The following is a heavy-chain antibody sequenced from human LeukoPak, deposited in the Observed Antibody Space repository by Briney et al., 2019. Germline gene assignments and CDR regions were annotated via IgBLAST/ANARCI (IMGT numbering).Heavy chain of an antibody. CDR1: GLTLSGYW. D-gene: IGHD6-6*01. Sequence: LGLSCAAAGLTLSGYWMSWVRQVSGLGLGWMASIKQDGSEKYCVDSVKGRFTISRDNANNSLYLQMSSLRADDTAVYYCARDIGLRKAAPPGWFDPWGQGALVTVSS. V-gene: IGHV3-7*01. CDR3: ARDIGLRKAAPPGWFDP. CDR2: IKQDGSEK. J-gene: IGHJ5*02.